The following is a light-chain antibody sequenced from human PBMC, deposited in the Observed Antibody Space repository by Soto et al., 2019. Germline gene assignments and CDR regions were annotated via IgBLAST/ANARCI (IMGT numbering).Light chain of an antibody. CDR1: QSISSW. J-gene: IGKJ1*01. CDR2: KAS. V-gene: IGKV1-5*03. CDR3: QHYNSYSEA. Sequence: LQMTQSPSTLSASLGDRVTITCRASQSISSWLAWYQQKPGKAPKLLIYKASTLKSGVPSRFSGSGSGTEFTLTISSLQPDDFATYYCQHYNSYSEAFGQGTKVDI.